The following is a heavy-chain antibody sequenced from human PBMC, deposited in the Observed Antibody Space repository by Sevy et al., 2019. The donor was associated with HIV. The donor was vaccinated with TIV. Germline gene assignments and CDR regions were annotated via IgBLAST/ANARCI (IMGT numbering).Heavy chain of an antibody. CDR1: GFTFTSYS. D-gene: IGHD3-16*01. CDR2: ISSYSHI. V-gene: IGHV3-21*01. CDR3: ARDGGNYFDY. J-gene: IGHJ4*02. Sequence: GGSLRLSCEASGFTFTSYSMNWVRQAPGKGLEWVSSISSYSHISYADSVKGRFTVSRDNAKNSLYLQMSSLRAEDMAVYYCARDGGNYFDYWGQGTLVTVSS.